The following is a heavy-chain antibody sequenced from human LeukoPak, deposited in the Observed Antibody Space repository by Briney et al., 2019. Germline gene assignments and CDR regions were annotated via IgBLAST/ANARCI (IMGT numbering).Heavy chain of an antibody. D-gene: IGHD5-12*01. Sequence: SETLSLTCTVSGGSISSYYWSWIRQPPGKGLEWIGYIYYSGSTNYNPSLKGRVTISVDTSKNQFSLKLSSVTAADTAVYYCARGWSAYDSLTDYWGQGTLVTVSS. CDR2: IYYSGST. CDR1: GGSISSYY. J-gene: IGHJ4*02. CDR3: ARGWSAYDSLTDY. V-gene: IGHV4-59*08.